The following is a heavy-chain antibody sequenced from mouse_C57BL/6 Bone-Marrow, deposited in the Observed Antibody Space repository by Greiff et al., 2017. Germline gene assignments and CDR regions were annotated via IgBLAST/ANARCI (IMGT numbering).Heavy chain of an antibody. CDR2: IWGVGST. D-gene: IGHD1-1*01. J-gene: IGHJ4*01. CDR3: ARRDYGVFYYYAMDY. Sequence: QVQLQQSGPGLVAPSQSLSITCTVSGFSLTSYGVDWVRQSPGKGLEWLGVIWGVGSTNYNSALKSRLSISKDNSKSQVFLKMNSLQTDDTAMYYCARRDYGVFYYYAMDYWGQGTSVTVSS. V-gene: IGHV2-6*01. CDR1: GFSLTSYG.